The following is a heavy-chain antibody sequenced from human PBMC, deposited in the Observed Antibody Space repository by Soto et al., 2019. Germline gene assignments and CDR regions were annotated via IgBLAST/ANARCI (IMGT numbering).Heavy chain of an antibody. V-gene: IGHV3-53*01. J-gene: IGHJ4*02. D-gene: IGHD6-13*01. CDR2: IYSGGRT. CDR3: ARQQLAYFDD. CDR1: GFTVRSNY. Sequence: EVQSVESGGGLIQPGGSLRLSCAASGFTVRSNYMGWVRQAPGRGLEWVSSIYSGGRTYYADSVEGRFTISRDNSKNTLYLQMNSLRDEDTAVYYCARQQLAYFDDWGQGTLVTVSS.